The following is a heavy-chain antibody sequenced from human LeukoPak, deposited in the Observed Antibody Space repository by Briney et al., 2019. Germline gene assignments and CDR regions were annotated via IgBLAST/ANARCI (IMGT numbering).Heavy chain of an antibody. V-gene: IGHV4-39*07. CDR3: ARGLRWGLYHGAFDI. J-gene: IGHJ3*02. D-gene: IGHD2-2*01. CDR2: INHSGST. Sequence: SETLSLTCTVSGGSISSGSDYFWDWIRQPPGKGLEWIGEINHSGSTNYNPSLKSRVTISVDTSKNQFSLKLSSVTAADTAVYYCARGLRWGLYHGAFDIWGQGTMVTVSS. CDR1: GGSISSGSDYF.